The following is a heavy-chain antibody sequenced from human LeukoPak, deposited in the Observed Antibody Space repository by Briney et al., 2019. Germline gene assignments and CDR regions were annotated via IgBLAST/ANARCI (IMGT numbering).Heavy chain of an antibody. CDR2: INPSGGST. D-gene: IGHD1-1*01. J-gene: IGHJ3*02. Sequence: GASVKVSCKASGYTFTSYYMHWVRQAPGQGLEWMGIINPSGGSTSYAQKFQGRVTMTRDMSTSTVYMELSSLRSEDTAVYYCAGRLRLATGKYAFDIWGQGTMVTVSS. CDR3: AGRLRLATGKYAFDI. V-gene: IGHV1-46*01. CDR1: GYTFTSYY.